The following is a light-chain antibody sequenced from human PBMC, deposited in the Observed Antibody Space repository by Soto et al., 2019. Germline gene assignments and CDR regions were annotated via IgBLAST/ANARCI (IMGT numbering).Light chain of an antibody. Sequence: QSLLTQPPSASGTPGQRVSISCSGSGSSIGTNTVNWYRQLPGTAPKLLIYANNQRPSGVPDRFSGSKSGTSASLAISGLQSEDDAEYYCAAWDVSLNNALFGGGTEVTVL. V-gene: IGLV1-44*01. J-gene: IGLJ2*01. CDR3: AAWDVSLNNAL. CDR1: GSSIGTNT. CDR2: ANN.